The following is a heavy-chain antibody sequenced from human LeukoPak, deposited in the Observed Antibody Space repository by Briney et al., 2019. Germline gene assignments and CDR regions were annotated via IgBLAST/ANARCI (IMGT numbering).Heavy chain of an antibody. CDR1: GFPFSSHA. CDR3: VREAGYCAPVCVKTNWFDP. Sequence: PGGSLRLSCAASGFPFSSHAMSWVRQPPGKGLEWVAAISNGKTYYADSVRGRFAISRADSTNTVYLHMNSLRDEDTALYHCVREAGYCAPVCVKTNWFDPWGQGTLVTVSS. D-gene: IGHD2-15*01. CDR2: ISNGKT. J-gene: IGHJ5*02. V-gene: IGHV3-23*01.